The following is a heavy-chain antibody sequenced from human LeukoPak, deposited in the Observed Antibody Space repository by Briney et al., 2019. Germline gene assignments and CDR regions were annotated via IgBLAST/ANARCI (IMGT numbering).Heavy chain of an antibody. CDR2: IYYSGST. V-gene: IGHV4-31*03. J-gene: IGHJ6*02. Sequence: SETLSLTCTVSGGSISSGGYYWSWIRQHPGKGLEWIGYIYYSGSTYYNPSLKSRVTISVDTSKNQFSLKLSSVTAADTAVYYCARAQEGSGYPYYYYYYGMDVWGQGTTVTVSS. CDR1: GGSISSGGYY. D-gene: IGHD3-22*01. CDR3: ARAQEGSGYPYYYYYYGMDV.